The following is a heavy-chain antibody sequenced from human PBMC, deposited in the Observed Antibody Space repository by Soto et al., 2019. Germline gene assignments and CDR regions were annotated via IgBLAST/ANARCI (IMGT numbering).Heavy chain of an antibody. J-gene: IGHJ6*02. CDR1: GYSFTSYW. V-gene: IGHV5-10-1*01. CDR2: IDPSDSYT. D-gene: IGHD5-18*01. Sequence: GESLKISCKGSGYSFTSYWISWVRQMPGTGLEWMGRIDPSDSYTNYSPSFQGHVTISADKSISTAYLQWSSLKASDTAMYYCARHGEVDTARASGYYYYGMDVWGQGTTVTVSS. CDR3: ARHGEVDTARASGYYYYGMDV.